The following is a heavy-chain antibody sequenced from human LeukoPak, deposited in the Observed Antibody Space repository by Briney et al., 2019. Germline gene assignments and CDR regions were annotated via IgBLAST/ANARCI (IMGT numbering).Heavy chain of an antibody. CDR2: MSDDGSNK. CDR1: GFTFSSYG. V-gene: IGHV3-30*18. J-gene: IGHJ4*02. CDR3: AKVPSSSYSR. Sequence: GRSLRLSCAASGFTFSSYGMHWVRQAPGRGLEWVAVMSDDGSNKYYADSVKGRFTISRDNSKSTLYLQMNSLRAEDTAVYYCAKVPSSSYSRWGQGTLATVSS. D-gene: IGHD3-22*01.